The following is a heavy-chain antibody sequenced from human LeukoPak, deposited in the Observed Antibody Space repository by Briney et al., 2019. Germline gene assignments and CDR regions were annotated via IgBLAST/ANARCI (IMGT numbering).Heavy chain of an antibody. V-gene: IGHV4-30-2*01. CDR2: IYHSGST. CDR3: ARRGIAIVY. CDR1: GGSISSGGYY. J-gene: IGHJ4*02. Sequence: PSETLSLTCTVSGGSISSGGYYWSWIRQPPGKGLEWIGYIYHSGSTYYNPSLKSRVTISVDRSKNQFSLKLSSVTAADTAVYYCARRGIAIVYWGQGTLVTVSS.